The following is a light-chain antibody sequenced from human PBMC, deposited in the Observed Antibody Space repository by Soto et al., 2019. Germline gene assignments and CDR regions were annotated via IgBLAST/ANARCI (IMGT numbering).Light chain of an antibody. CDR3: HQNRTLPYT. Sequence: EIVLTQSPATLSLSPGERATLSCRASQSVSSYLAWYQQKPGQAPRLLIYDASNRATGIPARFSGSGSGTDFTLTISRLEPEDFAVYFCHQNRTLPYTFGQGTKLEIK. J-gene: IGKJ2*01. V-gene: IGKV3-11*01. CDR1: QSVSSY. CDR2: DAS.